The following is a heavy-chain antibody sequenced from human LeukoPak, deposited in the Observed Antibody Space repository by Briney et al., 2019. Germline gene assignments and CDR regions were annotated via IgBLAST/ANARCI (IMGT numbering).Heavy chain of an antibody. D-gene: IGHD4-17*01. Sequence: ASVKVSCKASSYTFTSYGISWVRQAPGQGLEWMGWISAYNGNTNYAQKLQGRVTMTTDTSTSTAYMELRSLRSDDTAVYYCARDRGYGDYVDWYFDLWGRGTLVTVSS. CDR1: SYTFTSYG. V-gene: IGHV1-18*01. CDR3: ARDRGYGDYVDWYFDL. J-gene: IGHJ2*01. CDR2: ISAYNGNT.